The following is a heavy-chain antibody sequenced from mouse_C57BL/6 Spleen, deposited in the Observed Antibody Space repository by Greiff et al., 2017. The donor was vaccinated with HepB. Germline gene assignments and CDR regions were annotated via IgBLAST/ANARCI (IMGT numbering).Heavy chain of an antibody. CDR2: IDPETGGT. V-gene: IGHV1-15*01. Sequence: VQLQQSGAELVRPGASVTLSCKASSYTFTDYEMHWVKQTPVHGLEWIGAIDPETGGTAYNQKFKGKAILTADKSSSTAYMELRSLTSEDSAVYYCTRGDYGYYFDYWGQGTTLTVSS. D-gene: IGHD2-4*01. J-gene: IGHJ2*01. CDR1: SYTFTDYE. CDR3: TRGDYGYYFDY.